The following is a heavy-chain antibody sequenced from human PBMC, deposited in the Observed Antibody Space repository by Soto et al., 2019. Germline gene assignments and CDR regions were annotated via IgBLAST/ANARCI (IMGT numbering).Heavy chain of an antibody. CDR1: GFIFSNYA. Sequence: QVQLVASGGGVVQPGKSVRLSCAASGFIFSNYAMHWVRQAPGKGLEWVADISHDGRNKYHADSVGGRFTISRDNSKNTLYLQMDSLTAEDTALYYCAKLPDTILGLSVAHDAFAFWGQGTTVTVSS. V-gene: IGHV3-30*18. J-gene: IGHJ3*01. D-gene: IGHD2-2*01. CDR2: ISHDGRNK. CDR3: AKLPDTILGLSVAHDAFAF.